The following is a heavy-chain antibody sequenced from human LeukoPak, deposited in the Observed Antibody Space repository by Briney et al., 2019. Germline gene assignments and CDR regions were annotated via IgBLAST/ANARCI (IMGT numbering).Heavy chain of an antibody. CDR2: IYNSGST. J-gene: IGHJ5*02. V-gene: IGHV4-59*08. CDR1: GGSISSYY. Sequence: SETLSLTCTVSGGSISSYYWSWIRQPPGKGLEWIGYIYNSGSTNYNPSLKSRVTISVDTSKNQFSLKLSSVTAADTAVYYCARPGSYGSGSYRSWFDPWGQGTLVTVSS. D-gene: IGHD3-10*01. CDR3: ARPGSYGSGSYRSWFDP.